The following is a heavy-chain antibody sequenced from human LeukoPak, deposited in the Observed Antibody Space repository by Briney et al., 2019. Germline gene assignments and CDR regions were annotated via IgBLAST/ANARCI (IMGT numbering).Heavy chain of an antibody. Sequence: ASVKVSCKTSGFTFTKYAITWVRQAPGQGLEWMGWISTYNGDTKYAQKFQGRVTMTTYTSTSTAYMELRSLRSDDTAVYYCARDPSNTSGWFPYFDYWGQGTLLTVSS. CDR3: ARDPSNTSGWFPYFDY. CDR1: GFTFTKYA. CDR2: ISTYNGDT. D-gene: IGHD6-19*01. V-gene: IGHV1-18*01. J-gene: IGHJ4*02.